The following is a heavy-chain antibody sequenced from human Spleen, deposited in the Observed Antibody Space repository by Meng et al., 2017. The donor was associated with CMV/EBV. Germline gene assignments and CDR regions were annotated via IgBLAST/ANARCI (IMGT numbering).Heavy chain of an antibody. Sequence: SETLSLTCTVFGGSISSGGFYWNWIRQPPGKGLEWIGSMYNSGSTHYNPSLKSRVTISIDTSKSQFSLNVNSVTAADTAFYYCAGGASYRDFDYWGQGTLVTVSS. CDR1: GGSISSGGFY. CDR2: MYNSGST. J-gene: IGHJ4*02. CDR3: AGGASYRDFDY. D-gene: IGHD4-11*01. V-gene: IGHV4-39*07.